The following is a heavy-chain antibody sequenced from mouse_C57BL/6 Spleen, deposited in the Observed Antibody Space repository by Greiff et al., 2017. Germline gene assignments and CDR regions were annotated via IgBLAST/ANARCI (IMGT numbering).Heavy chain of an antibody. V-gene: IGHV3-6*01. CDR1: GYSITSGYY. CDR3: ARVLHGYYAMDY. Sequence: EVQLQESGPGLVKPSQSLSLSCSVTGYSITSGYYWNWIRQFPGNQLEWRGFISYDGSNNYNPSLKNRISITRDTSKNKFFLKLNSVTTEDTATYYCARVLHGYYAMDYWGQGTSVTVSS. J-gene: IGHJ4*01. CDR2: ISYDGSN. D-gene: IGHD1-1*01.